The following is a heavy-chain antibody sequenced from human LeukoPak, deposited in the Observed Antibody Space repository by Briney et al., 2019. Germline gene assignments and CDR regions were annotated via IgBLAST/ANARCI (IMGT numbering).Heavy chain of an antibody. CDR1: GESFSSYY. J-gene: IGHJ5*02. CDR3: ARDIGYSSGSFWFDP. V-gene: IGHV4-59*01. D-gene: IGHD6-19*01. Sequence: SETLSLTCAVYGESFSSYYWSWIRQPPGKGLEWIGYIYYSGSTNYNPSLKSRVTISVDTSKNQFSLKLSSVTAADTAVYYCARDIGYSSGSFWFDPWGQGTLVTVSS. CDR2: IYYSGST.